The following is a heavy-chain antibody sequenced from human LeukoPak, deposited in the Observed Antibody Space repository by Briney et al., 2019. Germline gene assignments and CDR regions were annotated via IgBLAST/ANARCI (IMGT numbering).Heavy chain of an antibody. D-gene: IGHD3-16*01. J-gene: IGHJ6*02. Sequence: GASVKVSCKASGGTFSSYAISWVRQAPGQGLEWMGRIIPILGIANYAQKFQGRVTITADKSTSTAYMELSSLRSEDTAVYHCARLIQRSRYYYYGMDVWGQGTTVTVSS. CDR1: GGTFSSYA. CDR3: ARLIQRSRYYYYGMDV. V-gene: IGHV1-69*04. CDR2: IIPILGIA.